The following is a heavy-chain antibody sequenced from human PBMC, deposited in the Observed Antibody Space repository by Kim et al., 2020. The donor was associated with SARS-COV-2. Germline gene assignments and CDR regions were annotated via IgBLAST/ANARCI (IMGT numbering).Heavy chain of an antibody. Sequence: GGSLRLSCAASGFTFSSYSMNWVRQAPGKGLEWVSSISSSSSYIYYADSVKGRFTISRDNAKNSLYLQMNSLRAEDTAVYYCARDEGSLLWLGGHDAFDIWGQGTMVTVSS. CDR2: ISSSSSYI. CDR3: ARDEGSLLWLGGHDAFDI. CDR1: GFTFSSYS. D-gene: IGHD3-10*01. J-gene: IGHJ3*02. V-gene: IGHV3-21*01.